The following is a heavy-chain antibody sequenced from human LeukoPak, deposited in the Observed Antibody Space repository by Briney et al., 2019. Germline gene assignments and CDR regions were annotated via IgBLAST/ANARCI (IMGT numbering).Heavy chain of an antibody. Sequence: GESLQISCKGSGYSFTSYWIGWVRQMPGKGLEWMGIIYPGDSDTRYSPSLQGQVTISADKSITTAYLQWSSLKASDTAMYCCARHSSVYGSGSGGFDPWGQGTLVTVSS. CDR1: GYSFTSYW. D-gene: IGHD3-10*01. V-gene: IGHV5-51*01. J-gene: IGHJ5*02. CDR2: IYPGDSDT. CDR3: ARHSSVYGSGSGGFDP.